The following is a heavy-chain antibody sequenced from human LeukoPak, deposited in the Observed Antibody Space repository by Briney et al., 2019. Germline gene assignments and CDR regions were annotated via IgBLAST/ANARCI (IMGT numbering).Heavy chain of an antibody. J-gene: IGHJ3*02. CDR3: ARVNTLVPHDAFDI. D-gene: IGHD2-15*01. V-gene: IGHV4-59*01. Sequence: TSETLSLTCTVSGGSISSYFWTWIRQPPGKGLEWIGYIYHSGSTNYNPSLESRVTIAVDTSKNQFSLKLNSLTAADTAVYYCARVNTLVPHDAFDIWGQGTMVIVSS. CDR1: GGSISSYF. CDR2: IYHSGST.